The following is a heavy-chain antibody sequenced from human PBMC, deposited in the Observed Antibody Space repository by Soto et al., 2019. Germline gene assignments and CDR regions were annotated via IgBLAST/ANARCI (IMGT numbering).Heavy chain of an antibody. D-gene: IGHD6-19*01. Sequence: QVKLVQSGGEVTKTGASVKVSCKASGYSFTSYDITWVRQAPGQGLEWMGWISGYNGNTNYAQKFQGRVTMTTDTSTSTAYMELRSLRSDDTAVYYCARWKSTGWYSIYYWGQGTLVTVSS. CDR2: ISGYNGNT. CDR1: GYSFTSYD. CDR3: ARWKSTGWYSIYY. J-gene: IGHJ4*02. V-gene: IGHV1-18*04.